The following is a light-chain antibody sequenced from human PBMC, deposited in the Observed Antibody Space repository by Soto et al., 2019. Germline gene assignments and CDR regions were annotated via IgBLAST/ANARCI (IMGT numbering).Light chain of an antibody. Sequence: EVVMTQSPATLSVSPGERVTLSCRASQSINAHLAWYQQKPGQAPRLLIQGASTRATGIPARFSGSGFGTEFIHTISSLQSEDLTVYYCQQYNTWLWTFGQGTKVEIQ. CDR1: QSINAH. CDR3: QQYNTWLWT. J-gene: IGKJ1*01. V-gene: IGKV3-15*01. CDR2: GAS.